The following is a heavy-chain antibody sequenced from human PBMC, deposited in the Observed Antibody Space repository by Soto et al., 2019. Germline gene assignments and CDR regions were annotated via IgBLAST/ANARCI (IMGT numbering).Heavy chain of an antibody. J-gene: IGHJ4*02. V-gene: IGHV4-4*02. CDR1: GDSISSDKW. CDR2: IHHSGRT. D-gene: IGHD2-21*02. CDR3: ARGGDWQFDY. Sequence: QVQLQESGPGLVKPSGTLSLTSAVSGDSISSDKWWSWVRQPPGKGLEWIGEIHHSGRTNYNPSLKSRVTILVEKSKNQVSLELSSMTAADTAVYYCARGGDWQFDYWGQGTMVNVSS.